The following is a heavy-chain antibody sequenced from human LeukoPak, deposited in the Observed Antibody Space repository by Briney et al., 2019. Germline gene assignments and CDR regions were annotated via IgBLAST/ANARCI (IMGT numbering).Heavy chain of an antibody. CDR3: AKVVSGYHFDY. CDR1: GFTFSHYA. CDR2: IVGSGGTT. D-gene: IGHD5-12*01. Sequence: PGGSLRLSCAASGFTFSHYAMNWVRQAPGKGLEWVSTIVGSGGTTFHADSVKGRFTISRDNSKNTLYLQMNSLRAEDTAVYYCAKVVSGYHFDYWGQGTLVTVSS. J-gene: IGHJ4*02. V-gene: IGHV3-23*01.